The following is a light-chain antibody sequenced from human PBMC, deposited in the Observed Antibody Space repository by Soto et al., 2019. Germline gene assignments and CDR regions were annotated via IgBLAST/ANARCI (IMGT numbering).Light chain of an antibody. Sequence: QSVLTQPPSMSGAPGQRVTISCTGSSSNIGAGFDVHWYQQLPGTAPRLLIYANSNRPSGVPDRISGSKSGTSASLAITGLQAEDEADYYCQSYDSSLSTYVFGTGTKLTVL. CDR3: QSYDSSLSTYV. CDR1: SSNIGAGFD. CDR2: ANS. V-gene: IGLV1-40*01. J-gene: IGLJ1*01.